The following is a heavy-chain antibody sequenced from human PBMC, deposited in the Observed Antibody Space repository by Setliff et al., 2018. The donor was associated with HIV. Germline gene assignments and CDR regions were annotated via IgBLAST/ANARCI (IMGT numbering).Heavy chain of an antibody. CDR1: GGSFSGYY. D-gene: IGHD3-22*01. CDR3: ARGGGYYAPLVY. J-gene: IGHJ4*02. Sequence: SETLSLTCAVYGGSFSGYYWSWIRQPPGKGLEWIGTVSDSGSGHYNPPLNSRVTISVDTSKNQFSLKLSSVTAADTAVYYCARGGGYYAPLVYWGQGTLVTVSS. V-gene: IGHV4-34*01. CDR2: VSDSGSG.